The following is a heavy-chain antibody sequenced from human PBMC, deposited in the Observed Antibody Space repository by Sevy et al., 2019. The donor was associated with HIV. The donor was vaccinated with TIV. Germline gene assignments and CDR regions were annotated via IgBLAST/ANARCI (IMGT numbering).Heavy chain of an antibody. CDR3: AKDRVSGSYYTGDFDS. V-gene: IGHV3-53*01. Sequence: GGSLRLSCAASGFTVSSNYMSWVRQAPGKGLEWVSVIYSGGSTYYADSVKGRFTISRDNSKNTLYLHMDSLRAEDTAVYYCAKDRVSGSYYTGDFDSWGQGTLVTVSS. D-gene: IGHD1-26*01. CDR2: IYSGGST. J-gene: IGHJ4*02. CDR1: GFTVSSNY.